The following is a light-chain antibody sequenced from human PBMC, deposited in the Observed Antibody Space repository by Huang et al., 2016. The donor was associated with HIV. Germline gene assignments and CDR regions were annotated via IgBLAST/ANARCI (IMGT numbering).Light chain of an antibody. V-gene: IGKV3-20*01. CDR3: QQYGSSPLFT. CDR2: GAS. Sequence: EIVLTQSPGTLSLSPGERATLSCRASQSVSSSYLAWYQQKPGQAPRLLIYGASSRATGIPDRVRGSGSGTDFTLTISRLEPEDFAVYSCQQYGSSPLFTFGPGTKVDIK. J-gene: IGKJ3*01. CDR1: QSVSSSY.